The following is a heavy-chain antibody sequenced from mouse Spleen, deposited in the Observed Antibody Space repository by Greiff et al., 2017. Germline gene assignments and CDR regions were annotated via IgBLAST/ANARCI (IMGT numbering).Heavy chain of an antibody. CDR3: ARCLGYAMDY. CDR1: GYTFTDYY. V-gene: IGHV1-26*01. Sequence: EVQLQQSGPELVKPGASVKISCKASGYTFTDYYMNWVKQSHGKSLEWIGDINPNNGGTSYNQKFKGKATLTVDKSSSTAYMELRSLTSEDSAVYYCARCLGYAMDYWGQGTSVTVSS. CDR2: INPNNGGT. J-gene: IGHJ4*01. D-gene: IGHD3-3*01.